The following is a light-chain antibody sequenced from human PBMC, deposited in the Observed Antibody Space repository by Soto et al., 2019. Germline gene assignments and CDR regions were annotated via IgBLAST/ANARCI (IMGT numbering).Light chain of an antibody. J-gene: IGKJ5*01. CDR3: QQYGSSPPTIT. V-gene: IGKV3-20*01. CDR2: EES. Sequence: EIVLTQSPGTLSLSPGERATLSCRASQSVSSSYLAWYQQKPGQAPRLLIYEESTRATGIPDRFSGSGSGTDFTLTISRLEPEDFAVYFCQQYGSSPPTITFGQGTRLEIK. CDR1: QSVSSSY.